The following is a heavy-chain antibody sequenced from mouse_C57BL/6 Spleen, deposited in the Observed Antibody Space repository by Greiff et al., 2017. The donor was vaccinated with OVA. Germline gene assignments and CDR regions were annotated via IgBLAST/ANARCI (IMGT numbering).Heavy chain of an antibody. CDR2: IDPSDSYT. V-gene: IGHV1-59*01. CDR3: ARPDYG. CDR1: GYTFTSYW. J-gene: IGHJ2*01. Sequence: QVQLKQPGAELVRPGTSVKLSCKASGYTFTSYWMHWVKQRPGQGLEWIGVIDPSDSYTNYNQKFKGKATLTVDTSSSTAYMQLSSLTSEDSAVYYCARPDYGWGQGTTLTVSS. D-gene: IGHD1-1*02.